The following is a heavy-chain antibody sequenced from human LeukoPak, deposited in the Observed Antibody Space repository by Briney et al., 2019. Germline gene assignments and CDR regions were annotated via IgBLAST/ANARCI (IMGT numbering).Heavy chain of an antibody. V-gene: IGHV4-4*07. D-gene: IGHD6-13*01. CDR2: IYSTGNT. Sequence: PSETLSLTCTVSGASMNNYYWTWIRQSDGQGLEWIGRIYSTGNTNYKPSLKSRVTMSVDTSKNQFSLKLSSVTAADTAVYYCARAGYSSSWYLFSWFDPWGQGTLVTVSS. CDR1: GASMNNYY. CDR3: ARAGYSSSWYLFSWFDP. J-gene: IGHJ5*02.